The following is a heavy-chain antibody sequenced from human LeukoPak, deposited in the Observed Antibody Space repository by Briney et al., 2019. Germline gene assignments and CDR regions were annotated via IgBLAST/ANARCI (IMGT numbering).Heavy chain of an antibody. D-gene: IGHD3-16*02. CDR1: GGSISSSSYY. CDR2: IYYSGST. V-gene: IGHV4-39*07. CDR3: ARVYDYVWGSYRYYFDY. Sequence: PSETLSLTCTVSGGSISSSSYYWGWIRQPPGKGLEWIGSIYYSGSTYYNPSLKSRVTISVDTSKNQFSLKLSSVTAADTAVYYCARVYDYVWGSYRYYFDYWGQGTLVTVSS. J-gene: IGHJ4*02.